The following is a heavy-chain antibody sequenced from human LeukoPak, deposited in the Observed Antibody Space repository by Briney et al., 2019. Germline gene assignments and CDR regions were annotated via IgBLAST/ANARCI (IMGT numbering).Heavy chain of an antibody. CDR3: ARARSGDSGGPYYFDY. J-gene: IGHJ4*02. CDR2: VYYSGST. V-gene: IGHV4-59*01. Sequence: PSETLSLTCNISGGSISSYYWSWIRQPPGKGLEWIGDVYYSGSTNYNPSLKSRVIISVDTSKNQFSLKLRSVTAADTAVFYCARARSGDSGGPYYFDYWGQGTLVTVSS. D-gene: IGHD2-15*01. CDR1: GGSISSYY.